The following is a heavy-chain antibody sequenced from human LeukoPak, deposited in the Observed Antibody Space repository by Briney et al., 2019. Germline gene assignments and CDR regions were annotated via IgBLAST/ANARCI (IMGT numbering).Heavy chain of an antibody. V-gene: IGHV3-20*01. Sequence: PGGSLRLSCAASGFTFDDYGMSWVRQAPGKGLEWVSGINWNGGSTGYADSVKGRFAISRDNAKNSLYLQMNSLRAEDTALYHCARVKGDWSGYDGAFDIWGQGTMVTVSS. J-gene: IGHJ3*02. CDR3: ARVKGDWSGYDGAFDI. CDR2: INWNGGST. D-gene: IGHD3-3*01. CDR1: GFTFDDYG.